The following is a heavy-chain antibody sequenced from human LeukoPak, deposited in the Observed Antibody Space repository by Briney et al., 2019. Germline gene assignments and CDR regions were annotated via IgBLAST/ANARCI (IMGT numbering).Heavy chain of an antibody. D-gene: IGHD1-26*01. V-gene: IGHV4-61*01. Sequence: SETLSLTCTVSGGSISSGSYYWSWIRQPPGKGLEWIGYIYYSGSTNYNPSLKSRVTISVDTSKNQFSLKLSSVTAADTAVYYCARVEAPYSGSYYGYFDYWGQGTLVTVSS. CDR1: GGSISSGSYY. J-gene: IGHJ4*02. CDR3: ARVEAPYSGSYYGYFDY. CDR2: IYYSGST.